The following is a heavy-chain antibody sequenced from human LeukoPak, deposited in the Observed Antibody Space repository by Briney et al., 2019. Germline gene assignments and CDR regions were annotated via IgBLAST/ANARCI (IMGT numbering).Heavy chain of an antibody. CDR1: GYPFTDYY. CDR2: INPNDGDT. V-gene: IGHV1-2*02. J-gene: IGHJ4*02. Sequence: ASVKVSCKASGYPFTDYYMIWVRQAPGQGFEWMGWINPNDGDTNYAQKFPGRVTMTRDTSISTAHMEVSRLRSDDTAVYYCARANFLYCSSTTCLFDYWGQGTLVTVSS. CDR3: ARANFLYCSSTTCLFDY. D-gene: IGHD2-2*01.